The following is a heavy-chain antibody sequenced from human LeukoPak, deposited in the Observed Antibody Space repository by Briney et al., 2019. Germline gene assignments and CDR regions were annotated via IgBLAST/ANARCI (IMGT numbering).Heavy chain of an antibody. CDR1: GGSISSSSYY. V-gene: IGHV4-39*01. CDR2: IYHSGST. CDR3: ARHWDYGDYAGYAFDI. J-gene: IGHJ3*02. Sequence: SETLSLTCTVSGGSISSSSYYWGWIRQPPGKGLEWIGSIYHSGSTYYNPSLKSRVTISVDTSKNQFSLKLSSVTAADTAVYYCARHWDYGDYAGYAFDIWGQGTMVTVSS. D-gene: IGHD4-17*01.